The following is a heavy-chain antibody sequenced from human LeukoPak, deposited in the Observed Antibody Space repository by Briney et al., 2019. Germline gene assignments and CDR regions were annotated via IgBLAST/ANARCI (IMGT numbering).Heavy chain of an antibody. CDR2: INAGNGNT. V-gene: IGHV1-3*01. Sequence: GASVKVSCKASGYTFTSYAMHWVRQAPGQRLEWMGWINAGNGNTKYSQKFQGRVTITRDTSASTAYMELSSLRSEDTAMYYCARVFQGPLYYFDYWGQGTLVTVSS. CDR1: GYTFTSYA. CDR3: ARVFQGPLYYFDY. J-gene: IGHJ4*02.